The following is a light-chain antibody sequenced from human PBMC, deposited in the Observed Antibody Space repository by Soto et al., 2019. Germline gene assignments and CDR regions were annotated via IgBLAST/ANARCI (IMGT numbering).Light chain of an antibody. CDR3: AVWDDSLTGWV. CDR1: RSNVGSHF. Sequence: QSVLTQPPSASGTPGQSLTMSCSGSRSNVGSHFVYWYQHLPGTAPKLLIYRDAQRPSGVPARFFGSKSGTSASLAISGLRSEDEADYYCAVWDDSLTGWVFGGGTKLTVL. CDR2: RDA. J-gene: IGLJ3*02. V-gene: IGLV1-47*01.